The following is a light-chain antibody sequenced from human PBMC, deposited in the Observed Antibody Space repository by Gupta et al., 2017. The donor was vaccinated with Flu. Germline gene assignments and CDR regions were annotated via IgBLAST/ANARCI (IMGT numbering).Light chain of an antibody. V-gene: IGLV10-54*04. Sequence: TPSLACTGNNNNGGNEQAAGLQQYQGHPPILLSPRNNNRHSCVSERFSASRSGNTASLTIDGLRPEDEAEYYCSAWNSGLSAWVFGGGTKLTVL. CDR1: NNNGGNEQ. CDR3: SAWNSGLSAWV. J-gene: IGLJ3*02. CDR2: RNN.